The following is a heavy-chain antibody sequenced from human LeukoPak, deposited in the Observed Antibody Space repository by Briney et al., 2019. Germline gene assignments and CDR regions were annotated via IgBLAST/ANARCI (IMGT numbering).Heavy chain of an antibody. CDR1: GDPIRTYY. CDR2: IYYRMTS. J-gene: IGHJ4*02. V-gene: IGHV4-59*01. D-gene: IGHD3-10*01. Sequence: SETLSLTCTVSGDPIRTYYWSWIRQPPGKGLECSGYIYYRMTSDYNPPLKSRVTMSVDMSTRQISLKLSSVTAADTAVYYCARAVGGDGSGSLWGPGTLVTVSS. CDR3: ARAVGGDGSGSL.